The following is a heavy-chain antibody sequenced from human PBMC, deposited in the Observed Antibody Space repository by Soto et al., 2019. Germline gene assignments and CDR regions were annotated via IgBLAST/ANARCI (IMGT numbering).Heavy chain of an antibody. J-gene: IGHJ5*02. CDR2: FDPEDGET. D-gene: IGHD3-10*01. Sequence: GASVKVSCKVSGYTLTELSMHWVRQAPGKRLEWMGGFDPEDGETIYAQKFQGRVTMTEDTSTDTAYMELSSQRSEDTAVYYCATDMVRGVISWFDPWGQGTLVTVSS. CDR3: ATDMVRGVISWFDP. CDR1: GYTLTELS. V-gene: IGHV1-24*01.